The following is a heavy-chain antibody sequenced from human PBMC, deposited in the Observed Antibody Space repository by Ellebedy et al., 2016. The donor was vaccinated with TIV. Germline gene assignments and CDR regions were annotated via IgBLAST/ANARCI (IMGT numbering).Heavy chain of an antibody. CDR3: ARDWTRGGGYFASWFDP. V-gene: IGHV4-4*02. CDR2: VYHSGHT. J-gene: IGHJ5*02. D-gene: IGHD2/OR15-2a*01. CDR1: GGSISGFY. Sequence: MPGGSLRLSCTVSGGSISGFYWSWVRQSPGRGLEWIGEVYHSGHTNYNPSLRSRVSISVDKSKSQFSLRLRSMTAADTAVYYCARDWTRGGGYFASWFDPWGQGTPVTVSS.